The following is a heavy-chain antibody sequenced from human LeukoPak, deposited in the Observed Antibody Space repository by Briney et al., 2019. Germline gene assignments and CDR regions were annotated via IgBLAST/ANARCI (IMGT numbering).Heavy chain of an antibody. CDR2: ISGSGGST. V-gene: IGHV3-23*01. D-gene: IGHD3-10*01. CDR3: AKLGLWFGESAWDY. Sequence: GGSLRLSCAASGFTFSSYAMSWVCQAPGEGLEWGSAISGSGGSTYYADSVKGRFTISRDNSKNTLYLQMNSLRAEDTAVYYCAKLGLWFGESAWDYWGERTLVTVSS. J-gene: IGHJ4*02. CDR1: GFTFSSYA.